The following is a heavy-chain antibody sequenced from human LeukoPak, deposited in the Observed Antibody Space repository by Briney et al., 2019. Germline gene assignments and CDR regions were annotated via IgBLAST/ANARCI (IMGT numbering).Heavy chain of an antibody. CDR1: GFTFSSYW. Sequence: GGSLRLSCAASGFTFSSYWMSWVRQAPGKGLEWVANIKQDGSDKYYVDSVKGRFTISRDNAKNSLYLQMNSLRAEDTAVYYCARGMSATSGYLELEYWGQGTLVTVST. CDR2: IKQDGSDK. J-gene: IGHJ4*02. CDR3: ARGMSATSGYLELEY. D-gene: IGHD3-22*01. V-gene: IGHV3-7*05.